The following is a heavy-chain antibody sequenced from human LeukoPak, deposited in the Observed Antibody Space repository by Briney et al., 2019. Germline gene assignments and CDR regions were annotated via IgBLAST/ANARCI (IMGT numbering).Heavy chain of an antibody. Sequence: GGSLRLSCEASGFTFSRYWMHWVRQAPGKGLVWVSRIKSDGSTNYADSVKGRFTISRDNAKNTVSLQMNSLRPEDTGVYYCARAPSEIGGYYPEYFRHWGQGTLVTVSS. J-gene: IGHJ1*01. CDR2: IKSDGST. D-gene: IGHD3-22*01. CDR3: ARAPSEIGGYYPEYFRH. CDR1: GFTFSRYW. V-gene: IGHV3-74*01.